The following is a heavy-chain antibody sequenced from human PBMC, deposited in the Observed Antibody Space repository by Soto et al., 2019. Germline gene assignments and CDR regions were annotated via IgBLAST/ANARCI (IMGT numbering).Heavy chain of an antibody. Sequence: QVQLVESGGGVVQPGRSLRLSCAASGFTFSSYGMHWVRQAPGKGLEWVAVISYDGSNKYYADSVKGRFTISRDNSKNTLYLQMNSLRAEDTAVYYCAKDLGDIDVVVPAAIYYYYYGMDVWGQGTTVTVSS. CDR3: AKDLGDIDVVVPAAIYYYYYGMDV. J-gene: IGHJ6*02. D-gene: IGHD2-2*01. CDR1: GFTFSSYG. V-gene: IGHV3-30*18. CDR2: ISYDGSNK.